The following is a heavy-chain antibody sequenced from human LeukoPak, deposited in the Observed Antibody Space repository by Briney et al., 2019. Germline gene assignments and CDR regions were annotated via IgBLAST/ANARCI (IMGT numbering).Heavy chain of an antibody. CDR3: ATIGEITMVRGVAKPFDY. Sequence: GESLKISCKGSRYSFTSYWIGWVRQMPGKGLEWMGIIYPGDSDTRYSPSFQGQVTISADKSISTAYLQWNSLKASDTAMYYCATIGEITMVRGVAKPFDYWGQGTLVTVSS. J-gene: IGHJ4*02. CDR2: IYPGDSDT. D-gene: IGHD3-10*01. V-gene: IGHV5-51*01. CDR1: RYSFTSYW.